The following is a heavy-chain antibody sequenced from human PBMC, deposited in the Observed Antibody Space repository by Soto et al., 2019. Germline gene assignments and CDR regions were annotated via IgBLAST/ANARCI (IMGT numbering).Heavy chain of an antibody. Sequence: ASVKVSCKASGYTFSGSAIGWVRQAPGQGLAWMGWVSAYTGHTDYAQNLQGRVSMTTDTSTSTAYMELRSLTSDDTAVYYCARDRHPKIRITITGGRNWFDPWGQGTLVTVSS. CDR1: GYTFSGSA. V-gene: IGHV1-18*01. CDR2: VSAYTGHT. D-gene: IGHD3-3*01. J-gene: IGHJ5*02. CDR3: ARDRHPKIRITITGGRNWFDP.